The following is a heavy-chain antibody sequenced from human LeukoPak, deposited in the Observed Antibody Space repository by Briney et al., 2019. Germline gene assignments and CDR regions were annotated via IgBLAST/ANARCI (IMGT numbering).Heavy chain of an antibody. Sequence: ASVKVSCKASGCTFTSYGISWVRQAPGQGLEWMGWISAYNGNTNYAQKLQGRVTMTTDTSTSTAYMELRSLRSDDTAVYYCARESITIFGVVIYYFDYWGQGTLVTVSS. CDR3: ARESITIFGVVIYYFDY. D-gene: IGHD3-3*01. J-gene: IGHJ4*02. CDR2: ISAYNGNT. CDR1: GCTFTSYG. V-gene: IGHV1-18*01.